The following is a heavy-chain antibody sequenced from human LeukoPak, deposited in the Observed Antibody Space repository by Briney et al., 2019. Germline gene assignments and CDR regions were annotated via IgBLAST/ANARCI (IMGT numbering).Heavy chain of an antibody. CDR1: GYTFTSYD. CDR3: ARDFRTYYYGSGSDSFGY. J-gene: IGHJ4*02. CDR2: MNPNSGNT. V-gene: IGHV1-8*03. D-gene: IGHD3-10*01. Sequence: AASVKVSCKASGYTFTSYDINWVRQATGQGLEWMGWMNPNSGNTGYAQKFQGRVTITRNTSISTAYMELSSLRSEDTAVYYCARDFRTYYYGSGSDSFGYWGQGTLVTVSS.